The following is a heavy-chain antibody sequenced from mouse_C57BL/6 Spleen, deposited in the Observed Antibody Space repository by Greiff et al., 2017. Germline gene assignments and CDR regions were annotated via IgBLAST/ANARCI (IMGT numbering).Heavy chain of an antibody. V-gene: IGHV3-6*01. CDR3: ARDGWDVQAMDY. CDR2: ISYDGSN. D-gene: IGHD4-1*01. CDR1: GYSITSGYY. Sequence: EVQRVESGPGLVKPSQSLSLTCSVTGYSITSGYYWNWIRQFPGNKLEWMGYISYDGSNNYNPSLKNRISITRDTSKNQFFLKLNSVTTEDTATYYCARDGWDVQAMDYWGQGTSVTVSS. J-gene: IGHJ4*01.